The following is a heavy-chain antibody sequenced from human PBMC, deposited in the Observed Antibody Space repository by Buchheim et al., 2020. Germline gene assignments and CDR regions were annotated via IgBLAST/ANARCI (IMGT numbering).Heavy chain of an antibody. D-gene: IGHD3-3*01. J-gene: IGHJ4*02. CDR3: ARVVAPYYDFWSGYYNGFDY. CDR1: GFTFSDYY. Sequence: QVQLVESGGGLVKPGGSLRLSCAASGFTFSDYYMSWIRQAPGKGLEWVSYISSSSSYTNYADSVKGRFTISRDNAKNSLYLQMNSLRDEDTAVYYCARVVAPYYDFWSGYYNGFDYWGQGTL. CDR2: ISSSSSYT. V-gene: IGHV3-11*05.